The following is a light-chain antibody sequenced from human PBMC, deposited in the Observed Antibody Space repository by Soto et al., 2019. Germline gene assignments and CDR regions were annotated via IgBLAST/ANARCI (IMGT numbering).Light chain of an antibody. CDR2: EVN. V-gene: IGLV2-8*01. CDR3: SSYAGSSNV. J-gene: IGLJ1*01. Sequence: QSALTQPPSASGSPGQSVAISCTGTSSDGGGYNYVSWYQQHPGKAPKLMIYEVNKRPPGVPDRFSGSKSGNTASLTVSGLQAEDEADYYCSSYAGSSNVFGTGTKVTVL. CDR1: SSDGGGYNY.